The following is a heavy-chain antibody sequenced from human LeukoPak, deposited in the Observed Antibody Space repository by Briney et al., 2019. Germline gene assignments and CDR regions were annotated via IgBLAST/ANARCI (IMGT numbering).Heavy chain of an antibody. CDR2: IVVGSGNT. J-gene: IGHJ5*02. CDR1: GFTFTSSA. D-gene: IGHD2-8*01. Sequence: SVKVSCKASGFTFTSSAMQWVRQARGQRLEWMGWIVVGSGNTNYAQKFQERVTITRDMSTSTAYMELSSLRSEDTAVYYCAAAPDCTNGVCSPRWFDPWGQGTLVTVSS. CDR3: AAAPDCTNGVCSPRWFDP. V-gene: IGHV1-58*02.